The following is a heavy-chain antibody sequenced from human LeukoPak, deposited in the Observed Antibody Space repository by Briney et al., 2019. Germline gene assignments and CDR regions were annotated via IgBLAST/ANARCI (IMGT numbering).Heavy chain of an antibody. D-gene: IGHD4-17*01. CDR1: GYTFTGYY. J-gene: IGHJ4*02. CDR3: ARDDYGDYLVY. CDR2: INPNSGGT. V-gene: IGHV1-2*06. Sequence: ASVKVSCKASGYTFTGYYMHWVRQAPGQGLEWMGRINPNSGGTNYAQKFQGRVTMTRDTSISTAYMELSSLRSEDTAVYYCARDDYGDYLVYWGQGTLVTVSS.